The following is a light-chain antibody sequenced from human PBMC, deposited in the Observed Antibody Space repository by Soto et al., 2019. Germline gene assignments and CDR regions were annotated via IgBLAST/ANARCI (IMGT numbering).Light chain of an antibody. CDR2: GAS. CDR1: QSVSSSY. J-gene: IGKJ4*01. CDR3: QQYGSSPFT. Sequence: EIVLTQSPGTLSLSPGERATLSCRASQSVSSSYLAWYQQKPGQAPRLLIYGASSRATGIPDRFSGSGSGTDFTINISRLEPEDLAVYYCQQYGSSPFTFGGGTKVEIK. V-gene: IGKV3-20*01.